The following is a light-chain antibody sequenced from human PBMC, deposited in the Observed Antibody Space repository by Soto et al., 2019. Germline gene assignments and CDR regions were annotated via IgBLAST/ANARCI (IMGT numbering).Light chain of an antibody. J-gene: IGKJ3*01. CDR1: HSLNTD. CDR2: DAS. CDR3: HRYTHWPLFA. V-gene: IGKV3D-15*01. Sequence: EGGMTHSPATLYASPGDRDNLSCRASHSLNTDLAWYRHEPGQAPRRLIYDASIRATGVPAMFSGSGSVTEFTLTFSSLQSDDFVLYYCHRYTHWPLFAFGPGTRVDIK.